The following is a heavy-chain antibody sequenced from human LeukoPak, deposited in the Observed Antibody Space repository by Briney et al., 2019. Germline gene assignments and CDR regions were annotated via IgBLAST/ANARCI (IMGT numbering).Heavy chain of an antibody. D-gene: IGHD3-3*01. CDR3: ARGSTIFGVVPIFASPIDV. J-gene: IGHJ6*04. CDR1: GGTFSSYA. CDR2: IIPIFGTA. Sequence: ASVKVSCKASGGTFSSYAIRWVRQAPGQGLEWMGGIIPIFGTANYAQKFQGRVTITTDESTSTAYMELSSLRSEDTAVYYCARGSTIFGVVPIFASPIDVWGKGTTVTVSS. V-gene: IGHV1-69*05.